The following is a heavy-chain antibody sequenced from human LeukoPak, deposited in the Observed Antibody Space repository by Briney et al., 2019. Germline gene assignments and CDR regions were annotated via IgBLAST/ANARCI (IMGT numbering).Heavy chain of an antibody. CDR1: GYTFTSYA. Sequence: GASVKVSCKASGYTFTSYAMHWVRQAPGQRLEWMGWINAGNGNTKYSQKFQGRVTITRDTSASTAYMELSSLRSEDTAVYYCARMTTSHPDPYYFDYWGQGTLVTVSS. CDR3: ARMTTSHPDPYYFDY. D-gene: IGHD2/OR15-2a*01. J-gene: IGHJ4*02. V-gene: IGHV1-3*01. CDR2: INAGNGNT.